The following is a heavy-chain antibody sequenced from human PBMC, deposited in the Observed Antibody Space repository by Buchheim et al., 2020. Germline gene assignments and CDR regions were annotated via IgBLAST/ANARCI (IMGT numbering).Heavy chain of an antibody. CDR3: ARGCMYYDILTGYYISNWFDP. Sequence: VKKPGASVKVSCKASGYTFTSYAMHWVRQAPGQRLEWMGWINAGNGNTKYSQKFQGRVTITRDTSASTAYMELSSLRSEDTAVDYCARGCMYYDILTGYYISNWFDPWGQGTL. CDR2: INAGNGNT. CDR1: GYTFTSYA. V-gene: IGHV1-3*01. J-gene: IGHJ5*02. D-gene: IGHD3-9*01.